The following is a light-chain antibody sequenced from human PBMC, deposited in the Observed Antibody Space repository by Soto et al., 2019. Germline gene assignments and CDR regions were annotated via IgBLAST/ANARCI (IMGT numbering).Light chain of an antibody. V-gene: IGLV1-44*01. CDR2: NNN. Sequence: QSVLTQPPSASGTPGQSVTISCSGSYSNIGSNTVNWYQHLPGTAPKLLISNNNQRPSGVPDRFSASNSGTSASLAISGLQSEDEADYYCAAWDDTLNGHYVFGTGTKLTVL. J-gene: IGLJ1*01. CDR3: AAWDDTLNGHYV. CDR1: YSNIGSNT.